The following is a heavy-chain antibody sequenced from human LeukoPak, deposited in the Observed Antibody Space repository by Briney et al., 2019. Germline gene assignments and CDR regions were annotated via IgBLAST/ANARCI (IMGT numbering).Heavy chain of an antibody. J-gene: IGHJ4*02. Sequence: GGSLRLSCAASGFTFSSYSMNWVRQAPGKGLEWVSYISSSSSTIYYADSVKGRFTISRDNSKNTLYLQMNSLRAEDTAVYYCAKPQYSSSYDFDFWGQGTLVTVSS. CDR3: AKPQYSSSYDFDF. V-gene: IGHV3-48*01. D-gene: IGHD6-6*01. CDR2: ISSSSSTI. CDR1: GFTFSSYS.